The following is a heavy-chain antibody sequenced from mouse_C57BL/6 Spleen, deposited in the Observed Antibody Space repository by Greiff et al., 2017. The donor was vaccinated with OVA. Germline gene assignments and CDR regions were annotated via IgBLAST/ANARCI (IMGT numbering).Heavy chain of an antibody. V-gene: IGHV1-50*01. D-gene: IGHD2-3*01. CDR3: ARSGDGYYGY. CDR2: IDPSDSYT. CDR1: GYTFTSYW. Sequence: QVHVKQPGAELVKPGASVKLSCKASGYTFTSYWMQWVKQRPGQGLEWIGEIDPSDSYTNYNQKFKGKATLTVDTSSSTAYMQLSSLTSEDSAVYYCARSGDGYYGYWGQGTTLTVSS. J-gene: IGHJ2*01.